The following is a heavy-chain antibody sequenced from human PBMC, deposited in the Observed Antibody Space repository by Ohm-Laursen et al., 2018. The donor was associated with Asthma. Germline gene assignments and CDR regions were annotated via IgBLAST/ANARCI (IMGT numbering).Heavy chain of an antibody. CDR2: ITSGDST. J-gene: IGHJ5*02. V-gene: IGHV3-23*02. CDR1: GVSLSKFV. Sequence: SLRLSCAASGVSLSKFVMNWVRQAPGKGLEWVSGITSGDSTDYGDSVKGRFTIYRDNSKNTLYLQMNSLRAEDTAVYYCAKSNTAMVTGWFDPWGQGTLVTVSS. CDR3: AKSNTAMVTGWFDP. D-gene: IGHD5-18*01.